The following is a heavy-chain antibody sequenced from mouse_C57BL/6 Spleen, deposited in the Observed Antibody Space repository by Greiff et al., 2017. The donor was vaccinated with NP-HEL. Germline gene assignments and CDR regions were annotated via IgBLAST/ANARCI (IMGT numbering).Heavy chain of an antibody. CDR1: GFTFSDYY. V-gene: IGHV5-16*01. D-gene: IGHD1-1*02. Sequence: EVKVVESEGGLVQPGSSMKLSCTASGFTFSDYYMAWVRQVPEKGLEWVANINYDGSSTYYLDSLKSRFIISRDNAKNILYLQMSSLKSEDTATYYCARWNYGYYAMDDWGQGTSVTGSS. CDR2: INYDGSST. J-gene: IGHJ4*01. CDR3: ARWNYGYYAMDD.